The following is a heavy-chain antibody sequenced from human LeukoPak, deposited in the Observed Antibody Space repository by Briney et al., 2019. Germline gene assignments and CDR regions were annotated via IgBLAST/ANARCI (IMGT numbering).Heavy chain of an antibody. V-gene: IGHV3-53*05. J-gene: IGHJ4*02. CDR3: AREASPAGWELLGSLDY. D-gene: IGHD1-26*01. Sequence: GGSLRLSCAASGFTVSSNYMSWVRQAPGKGLEWVSAISGSGGSTYYADSVKGRFTISRDNSKNTLYLQMNSLRAEDTAVYYCAREASPAGWELLGSLDYWGQGTLVTVSS. CDR1: GFTVSSNY. CDR2: ISGSGGST.